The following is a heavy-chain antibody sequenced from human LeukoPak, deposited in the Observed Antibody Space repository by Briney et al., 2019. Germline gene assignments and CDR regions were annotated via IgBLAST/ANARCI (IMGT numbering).Heavy chain of an antibody. D-gene: IGHD6-13*01. V-gene: IGHV4-34*01. CDR1: GGSFSGYY. Sequence: TSETLSLTCAVYGGSFSGYYWSWIRQPPGKGLEWIGEINHSGSTNYNPSLKSRVTISEDTSKNQFSLKLSSVTAADTAVYYCARGSRVFDYWGQGTLVTVSS. CDR3: ARGSRVFDY. J-gene: IGHJ4*02. CDR2: INHSGST.